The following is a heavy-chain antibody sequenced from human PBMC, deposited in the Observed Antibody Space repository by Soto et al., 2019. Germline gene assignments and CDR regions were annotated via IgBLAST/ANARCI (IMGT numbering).Heavy chain of an antibody. Sequence: PGGSLRLSCADSGFSFRSYSMKWVRQAPGKGLEWISYISSSSMTIYYADSVKDRFIISRDNAKNSLYLQMNSLRDEDTAVYYCARDGNYYDSSGFWPWGQGTMVTVSS. CDR1: GFSFRSYS. J-gene: IGHJ3*01. CDR2: ISSSSMTI. CDR3: ARDGNYYDSSGFWP. D-gene: IGHD3-22*01. V-gene: IGHV3-48*02.